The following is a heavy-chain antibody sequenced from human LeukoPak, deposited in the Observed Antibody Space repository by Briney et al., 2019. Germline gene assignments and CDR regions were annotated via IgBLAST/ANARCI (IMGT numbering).Heavy chain of an antibody. CDR3: ARDRAQGWFDP. Sequence: SQTLSLTGTVSGGSISSGDYYWSWIRQPPGKGLEWIGYIYYSGSTYYNPSLKSRVTISVDTSKNQFSLKLSSVTAADTAVYYCARDRAQGWFDPWGQGTLVTVSS. J-gene: IGHJ5*02. CDR2: IYYSGST. V-gene: IGHV4-30-4*01. CDR1: GGSISSGDYY. D-gene: IGHD3-10*01.